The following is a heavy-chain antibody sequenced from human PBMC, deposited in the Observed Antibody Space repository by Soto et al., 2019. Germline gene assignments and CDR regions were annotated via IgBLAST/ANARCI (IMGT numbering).Heavy chain of an antibody. Sequence: ASVKVSCKASGGTFSNYAISWVRQAPGQGLEWMGGIIPIFGTANYAQKFQGRVTITADESTSTAYMELSSLRSEDTAVYYCARGEPATDYYYYGMDVWGQGTTVTVSS. J-gene: IGHJ6*02. V-gene: IGHV1-69*13. CDR1: GGTFSNYA. CDR2: IIPIFGTA. CDR3: ARGEPATDYYYYGMDV. D-gene: IGHD5-12*01.